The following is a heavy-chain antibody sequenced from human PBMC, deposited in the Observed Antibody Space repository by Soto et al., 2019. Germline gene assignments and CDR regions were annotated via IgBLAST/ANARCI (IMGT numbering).Heavy chain of an antibody. CDR2: INHSGST. D-gene: IGHD3-10*01. CDR1: GGSFSGYY. CDR3: ARGPSLRVVRAGRFYP. Sequence: SETLSLTCAVYGGSFSGYYWSWIRQPPGKGLEWIGEINHSGSTNYNPSLKSRVTISVDTSKNQFSLKLSSVTAADTAVYYCARGPSLRVVRAGRFYPWGQGTLVTAPQ. J-gene: IGHJ5*02. V-gene: IGHV4-34*01.